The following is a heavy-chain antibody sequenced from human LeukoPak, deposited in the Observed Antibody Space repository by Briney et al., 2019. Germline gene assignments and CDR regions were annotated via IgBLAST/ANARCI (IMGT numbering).Heavy chain of an antibody. V-gene: IGHV3-30*18. J-gene: IGHJ4*02. CDR1: GFTFSSYG. Sequence: GRSLRLSCAASGFTFSSYGMHWVRQAPGKGLEGGAVISYGGSNKYYADSVKGRFTISRDNAKNTLYLQMNGLRAEDTAVYYCAKSAPEYYDFWSGADYWGQGTLVTVSS. CDR3: AKSAPEYYDFWSGADY. CDR2: ISYGGSNK. D-gene: IGHD3-3*01.